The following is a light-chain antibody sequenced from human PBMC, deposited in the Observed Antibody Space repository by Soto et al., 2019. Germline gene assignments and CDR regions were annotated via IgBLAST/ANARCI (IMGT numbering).Light chain of an antibody. CDR1: SSDVGGYNY. Sequence: QSALTQPDSVSGSPGQSITISCTGTSSDVGGYNYVSWYQQHPGKAPKLIIYEVSNRPSGVSNRFSGSKSGNTASLTISGLQTEDEADYYCSSYTSSSTLVFGGGTKLTVL. CDR2: EVS. V-gene: IGLV2-14*01. CDR3: SSYTSSSTLV. J-gene: IGLJ2*01.